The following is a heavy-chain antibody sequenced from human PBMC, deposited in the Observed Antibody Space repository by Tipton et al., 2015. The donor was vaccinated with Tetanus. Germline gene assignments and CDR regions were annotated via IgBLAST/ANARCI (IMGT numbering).Heavy chain of an antibody. J-gene: IGHJ4*02. CDR3: AVEAGPAGGGSFDY. CDR2: IDPKSGDT. CDR1: GYTFTDYH. V-gene: IGHV1-2*02. Sequence: QLVQSGAEVKKPGASVKVSCKPSGYTFTDYHMQWVRQAPGQGLEWMGWIDPKSGDTDFAQKFQGRVTMTRDSSISTVYMELSRLRAGGAVVYFWAVEAGPAGGGSFDYWGQGTLVTVAS. D-gene: IGHD3-16*01.